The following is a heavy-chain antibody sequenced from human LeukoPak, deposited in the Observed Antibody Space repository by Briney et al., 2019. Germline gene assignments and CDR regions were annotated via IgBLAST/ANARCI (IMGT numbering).Heavy chain of an antibody. J-gene: IGHJ3*02. CDR1: GFTFSTYA. V-gene: IGHV3-23*01. CDR2: ITTTGGTT. CDR3: AKDPNGDYIGAFDN. D-gene: IGHD2-8*01. Sequence: PGGSLRLSCAASGFTFSTYAMTWVRQLPAKGLEWVSAITTTGGTTKYADSVKGRFTISRDNSKNTLYLQMNSLRAEDTAIYYCAKDPNGDYIGAFDNWGQGTMVTVSS.